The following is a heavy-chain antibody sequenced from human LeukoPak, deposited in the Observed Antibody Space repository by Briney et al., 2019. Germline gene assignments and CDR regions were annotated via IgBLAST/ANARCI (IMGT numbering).Heavy chain of an antibody. J-gene: IGHJ6*03. D-gene: IGHD3-22*01. CDR1: GYTFTSYY. CDR3: ARGHYYDSSGYPPYYYYMDV. CDR2: INPSGGST. Sequence: ASVKVSCKASGYTFTSYYMHWVRQAPGQGLEWMGIINPSGGSTSYAQKFQGGVTMTRDTSTSTVYMELSSLRSEDTAVYYCARGHYYDSSGYPPYYYYMDVWGKGTTVTVSS. V-gene: IGHV1-46*01.